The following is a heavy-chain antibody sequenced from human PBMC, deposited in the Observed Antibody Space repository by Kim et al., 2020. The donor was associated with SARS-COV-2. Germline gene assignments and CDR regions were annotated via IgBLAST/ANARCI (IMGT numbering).Heavy chain of an antibody. V-gene: IGHV3-48*03. Sequence: GGSLRLSCAASGFTFSSYEMNWVRQAPGKGLEWVSYISSSGSTIYYADSVKGRFTISRDNAKNSLYLQMNSLRAEDTAVYYCARDLVFHYYDSSGSNNEASHFDYWGQGTLVTVSS. CDR2: ISSSGSTI. CDR3: ARDLVFHYYDSSGSNNEASHFDY. J-gene: IGHJ4*02. D-gene: IGHD3-22*01. CDR1: GFTFSSYE.